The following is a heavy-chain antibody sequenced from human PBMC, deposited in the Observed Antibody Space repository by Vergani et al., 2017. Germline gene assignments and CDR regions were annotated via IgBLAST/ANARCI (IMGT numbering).Heavy chain of an antibody. J-gene: IGHJ6*03. CDR3: ARVNTETNGHLYYYDYMDV. CDR1: GGSFTSYH. V-gene: IGHV4-34*01. CDR2: IDHTGRP. D-gene: IGHD4-11*01. Sequence: QVQLQQWGGGLLKPSETLSLTCVVNGGSFTSYHWTWIRQSPGEGLEWVGDIDHTGRPDYNPSLKSRRTMSVDKSRNQFSLTLNSVTATDTAIYFCARVNTETNGHLYYYDYMDVWGQGTAVTVS.